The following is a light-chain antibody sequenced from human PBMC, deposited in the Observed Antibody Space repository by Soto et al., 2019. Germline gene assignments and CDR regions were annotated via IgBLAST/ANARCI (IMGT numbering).Light chain of an antibody. CDR1: SSEVGGYNY. Sequence: SVLTQPASVSGAPGQSITLSCTGTSSEVGGYNYVSWYQQHPGKAPKLMIYDVSNRPSGVSNRFSGSKSGNTASLTISGLQAEDEADYCCSSYTSSSTLYVFGTGTKVTVL. V-gene: IGLV2-14*01. J-gene: IGLJ1*01. CDR2: DVS. CDR3: SSYTSSSTLYV.